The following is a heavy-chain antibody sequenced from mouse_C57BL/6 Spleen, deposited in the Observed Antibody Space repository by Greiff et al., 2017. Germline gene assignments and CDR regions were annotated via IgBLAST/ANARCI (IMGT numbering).Heavy chain of an antibody. D-gene: IGHD1-1*01. J-gene: IGHJ4*01. Sequence: QVPLQQSGAELVMPGASVKLSCKASGYTFTSYWMHWVKQRPGQGLEWIGEIDPSDSYTHYNQKFKGKSTLTVDKSSSTAYKQLSSLTSEDSAVYYCARTELRDYAMDYWGQGTSVTVAS. CDR1: GYTFTSYW. V-gene: IGHV1-69*01. CDR2: IDPSDSYT. CDR3: ARTELRDYAMDY.